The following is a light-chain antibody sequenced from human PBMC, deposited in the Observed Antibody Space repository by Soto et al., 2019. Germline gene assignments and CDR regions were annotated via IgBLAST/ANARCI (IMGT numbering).Light chain of an antibody. CDR3: QSYDSSLSGYV. CDR2: GNS. J-gene: IGLJ1*01. V-gene: IGLV1-40*01. CDR1: SSNIGAGYD. Sequence: QSVLTQPPSVSGAPGQRVTISCTGSSSNIGAGYDVHWYQQLPGTAPKLLIYGNSNRPSEVPDRFSGSKSGTSASLAITGLQAEEEADYYCQSYDSSLSGYVFGTGTNVTVL.